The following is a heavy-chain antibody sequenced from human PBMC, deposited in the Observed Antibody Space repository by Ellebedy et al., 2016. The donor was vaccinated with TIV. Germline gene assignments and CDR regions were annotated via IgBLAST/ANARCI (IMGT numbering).Heavy chain of an antibody. Sequence: PGGSLRLSCAASGFTFSSYGMHWVRQAPGKGLEWVAVIWYEGSNKYYADSVKGRFTISRDNSKNTLYLQMNSLRAEDTAVYYCARDAYCSSTSCYGENAIYYYYGMDVWGQGTTVTVSS. D-gene: IGHD2-2*01. V-gene: IGHV3-33*08. CDR3: ARDAYCSSTSCYGENAIYYYYGMDV. J-gene: IGHJ6*02. CDR1: GFTFSSYG. CDR2: IWYEGSNK.